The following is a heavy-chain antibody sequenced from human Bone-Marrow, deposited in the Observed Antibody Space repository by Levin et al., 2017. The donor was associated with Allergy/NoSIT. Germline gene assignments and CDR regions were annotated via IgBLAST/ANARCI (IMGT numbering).Heavy chain of an antibody. J-gene: IGHJ4*02. CDR1: GFSLSTSGVS. CDR3: AHRTRTAFWYFFDY. D-gene: IGHD3-3*01. V-gene: IGHV2-5*02. Sequence: SGPTLVKPTQTLTLTCTFSGFSLSTSGVSVGWIRQPPGKALEWLALIYWDDERRYSPSLKSRLTITKDTSKNQVVLTMTDMDPVDTATYYCAHRTRTAFWYFFDYWGQGTLVTVSS. CDR2: IYWDDER.